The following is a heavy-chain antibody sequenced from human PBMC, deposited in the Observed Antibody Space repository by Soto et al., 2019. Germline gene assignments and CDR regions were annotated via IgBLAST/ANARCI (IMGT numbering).Heavy chain of an antibody. D-gene: IGHD1-7*01. CDR3: ASSYNSILVGTTSIYYYYMDV. CDR2: ISSSSSYI. Sequence: GGSLRLSCAASGFTFSSYSMNWVRQAPGKGLEWVSSISSSSSYIYYADSVKGRFTISRDNAKNSLYLQMNSLRAEDTAVYYCASSYNSILVGTTSIYYYYMDVWGKGTTVTVSS. CDR1: GFTFSSYS. J-gene: IGHJ6*03. V-gene: IGHV3-21*01.